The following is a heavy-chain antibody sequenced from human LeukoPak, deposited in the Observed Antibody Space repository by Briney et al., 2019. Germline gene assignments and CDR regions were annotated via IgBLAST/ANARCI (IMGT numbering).Heavy chain of an antibody. J-gene: IGHJ4*02. D-gene: IGHD2-21*01. Sequence: GGSLRLSCAASGFTFDEYGMSWVRQAPGKGLEWVSNINWDGSITAYADSVKGRLTISRDNAKNSLYLQMNSLRVEDTALFYCARILSDEDNTYFDYWGQGTLVTVSS. V-gene: IGHV3-20*04. CDR2: INWDGSIT. CDR1: GFTFDEYG. CDR3: ARILSDEDNTYFDY.